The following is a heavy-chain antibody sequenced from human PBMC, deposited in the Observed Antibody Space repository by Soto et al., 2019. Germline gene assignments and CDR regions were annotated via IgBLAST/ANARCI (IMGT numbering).Heavy chain of an antibody. CDR1: GGSISSGGYY. CDR2: IYYSGST. J-gene: IGHJ5*02. CDR3: ARDYSSSWYWFDP. D-gene: IGHD6-13*01. Sequence: QVQLQESGPGLVKPSQTLSLTCTVSGGSISSGGYYWSWIRQHPGKGLEWIGYIYYSGSTYYNPSLKSRVAISVDTSKNQFSLKLSSVTAADTAVYYCARDYSSSWYWFDPWGQGTLVTVSS. V-gene: IGHV4-31*03.